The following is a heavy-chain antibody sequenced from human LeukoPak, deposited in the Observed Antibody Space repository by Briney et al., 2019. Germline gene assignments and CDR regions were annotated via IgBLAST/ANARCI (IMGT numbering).Heavy chain of an antibody. D-gene: IGHD3-22*01. V-gene: IGHV3-48*03. J-gene: IGHJ4*02. Sequence: GGSLRLSCAASGFTFSSYEMNWVRQAPGKGLEWVSYISSSGSTIYYADSVKGRFTISRDNAKNSLYLQMNSLRAEDTAVYYCARNPDPTYYYDSSGQFDYWGQGTLVTVSS. CDR1: GFTFSSYE. CDR2: ISSSGSTI. CDR3: ARNPDPTYYYDSSGQFDY.